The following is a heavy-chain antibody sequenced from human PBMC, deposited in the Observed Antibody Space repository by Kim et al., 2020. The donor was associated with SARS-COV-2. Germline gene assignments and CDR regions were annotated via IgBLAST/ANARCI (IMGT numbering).Heavy chain of an antibody. J-gene: IGHJ3*02. CDR1: GFTFSNYA. D-gene: IGHD5-18*01. CDR3: AKCQYSYGSDAFDI. Sequence: GGSLRLSCAASGFTFSNYAMNWVRQAPGKGLEWVSGIRGGGANPKYADSVKGRFTIVRDNSKNTLYLQMNSLRGDDTALYYCAKCQYSYGSDAFDIWGQG. CDR2: IRGGGANP. V-gene: IGHV3-23*01.